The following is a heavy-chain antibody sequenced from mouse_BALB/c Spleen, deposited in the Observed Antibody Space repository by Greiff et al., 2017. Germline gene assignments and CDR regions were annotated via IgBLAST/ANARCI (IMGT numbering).Heavy chain of an antibody. Sequence: VKLMESGPDLVAPSQSLSITCTVSGFSLTSYGVHWVRQPPGKGLEWLVVIWSDGSTTYNSALKSRLSISKDNSKSQVFLKMNSLQTDDTAMYYCARQFSGQLGGYMDYWGQGTSVTVSA. CDR2: IWSDGST. CDR1: GFSLTSYG. D-gene: IGHD3-2*01. V-gene: IGHV2-6-2*01. J-gene: IGHJ4*01. CDR3: ARQFSGQLGGYMDY.